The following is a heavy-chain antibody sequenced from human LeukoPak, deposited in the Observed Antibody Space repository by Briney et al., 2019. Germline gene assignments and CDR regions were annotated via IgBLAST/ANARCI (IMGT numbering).Heavy chain of an antibody. D-gene: IGHD5-18*01. J-gene: IGHJ6*03. V-gene: IGHV1-2*06. CDR2: INPNSGGT. Sequence: ASVKVSCKASGYTFTGYYMHWVRQAPGQGLEWMGRINPNSGGTNYAQKFQGRVTITTDESTSTAYMELSSLRSEDTAVYYCARSLGGYSYGRPHYYYYYMDVWGKGTTVTVSS. CDR3: ARSLGGYSYGRPHYYYYYMDV. CDR1: GYTFTGYY.